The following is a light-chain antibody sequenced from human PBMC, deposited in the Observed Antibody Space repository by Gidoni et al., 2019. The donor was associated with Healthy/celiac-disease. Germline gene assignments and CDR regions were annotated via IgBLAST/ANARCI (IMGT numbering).Light chain of an antibody. Sequence: DIQMTPSPSSLSASVGDRVTITCRASQSIRSYLNWYQQKPGKAPKLLISAASSLQSGVPSRFSCSGSGTDFTLTISSLQPEDFATYYCQQSYSTPPYTFGQGTKLEIK. CDR2: AAS. V-gene: IGKV1-39*01. J-gene: IGKJ2*01. CDR3: QQSYSTPPYT. CDR1: QSIRSY.